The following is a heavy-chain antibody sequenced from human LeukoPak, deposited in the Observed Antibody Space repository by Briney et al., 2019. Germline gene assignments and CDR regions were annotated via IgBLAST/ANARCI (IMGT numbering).Heavy chain of an antibody. D-gene: IGHD2-15*01. CDR3: VVVAATTALDY. J-gene: IGHJ4*02. CDR2: IYHSGIT. V-gene: IGHV4-4*02. CDR1: GGSISSNNW. Sequence: PSETLSLTCAVSGGSISSNNWWSWVRQPPGKGLEWIGEIYHSGITIYNLSLKSRVTISVDKSKNQFSLKLSSVTAADTAVYYCVVVAATTALDYWGQGTLVTVSS.